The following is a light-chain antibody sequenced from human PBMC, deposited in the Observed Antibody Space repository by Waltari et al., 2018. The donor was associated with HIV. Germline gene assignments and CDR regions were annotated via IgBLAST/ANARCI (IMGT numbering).Light chain of an antibody. Sequence: SYELTQPPSVSVSPGLTASITCSGDKLGDIYACWYKQRPGQSPVLVIYQDNKRPLGIPERFSGSKSGNTATLTISGTQAMDEADYFCQAWDSSTVLFGGGTKVTVL. CDR2: QDN. CDR3: QAWDSSTVL. CDR1: KLGDIY. V-gene: IGLV3-1*01. J-gene: IGLJ2*01.